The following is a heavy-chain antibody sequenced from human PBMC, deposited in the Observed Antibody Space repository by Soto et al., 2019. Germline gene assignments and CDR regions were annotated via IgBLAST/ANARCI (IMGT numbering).Heavy chain of an antibody. V-gene: IGHV3-53*02. CDR3: ARDPFLQYSHDTSGFQR. J-gene: IGHJ4*02. CDR2: IYSGGDT. Sequence: EVQLVETGGGLIQPGGSLRLSCAASGFSVSSNYMNWVRQAPGKGLEWVSVIYSGGDTHYTDSVKGRFTVSRDNSENTVFLEMKSLRAEDTAIYYCARDPFLQYSHDTSGFQRWGLGTLVTVSS. CDR1: GFSVSSNY. D-gene: IGHD3-22*01.